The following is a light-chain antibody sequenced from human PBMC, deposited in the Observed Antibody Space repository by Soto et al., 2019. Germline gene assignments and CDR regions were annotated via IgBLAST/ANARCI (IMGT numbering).Light chain of an antibody. CDR1: SNDIGSYDY. J-gene: IGLJ1*01. V-gene: IGLV2-14*01. CDR3: SSYTDSSNYV. Sequence: QSVLTQPTSVSGSPGQSITISCTGNSNDIGSYDYVSWYQQHPGKAPRLLIHGVRNRPSGISNRFSGSRSGNTASLTISGLQAEDEADYYCSSYTDSSNYVFGTGTKVTVL. CDR2: GVR.